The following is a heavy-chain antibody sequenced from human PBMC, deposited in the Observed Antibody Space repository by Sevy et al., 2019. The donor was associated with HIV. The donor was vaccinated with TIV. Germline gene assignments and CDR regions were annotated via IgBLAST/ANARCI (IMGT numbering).Heavy chain of an antibody. CDR2: IYYSGST. V-gene: IGHV4-30-4*01. Sequence: TLSLTCTVSGGSISSGDYYWSWIRQPPGKGLEWIGYIYYSGSTYYNPSLKSRVTISVDTSKNQFSLKLSSVTAADTAVYYCARTPYYYDSSGLRGGPIFDYWGQGTLVTVSS. D-gene: IGHD3-22*01. CDR3: ARTPYYYDSSGLRGGPIFDY. CDR1: GGSISSGDYY. J-gene: IGHJ4*02.